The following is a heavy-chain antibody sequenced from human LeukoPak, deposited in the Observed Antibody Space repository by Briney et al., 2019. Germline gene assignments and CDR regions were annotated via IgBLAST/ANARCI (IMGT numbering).Heavy chain of an antibody. J-gene: IGHJ4*02. Sequence: KPSETLSLTCTVSGGSISSYYWSWIRQPPGKGLEWIGYIYYSGSTNCNPSLKSRVTISVDTSKNQFSLKLSSVTAADTAVYYCARERRDGYGARVDYFDYWGQGTLVTVSS. CDR1: GGSISSYY. CDR2: IYYSGST. V-gene: IGHV4-59*01. D-gene: IGHD5-24*01. CDR3: ARERRDGYGARVDYFDY.